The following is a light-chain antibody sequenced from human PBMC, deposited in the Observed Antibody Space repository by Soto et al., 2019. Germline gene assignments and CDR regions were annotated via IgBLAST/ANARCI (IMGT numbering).Light chain of an antibody. CDR3: QQSYSTLIT. CDR1: QGISSY. Sequence: ALRITQAPSPLSASTGGRGTITCRASQGISSYLAWYQQKPGKAPKLLIYAASSLQSGVPSRFSGSGSGTDFTLTISSLQPEDFATYYCQQSYSTLITFGQGTRLEIK. CDR2: AAS. J-gene: IGKJ5*01. V-gene: IGKV1-8*01.